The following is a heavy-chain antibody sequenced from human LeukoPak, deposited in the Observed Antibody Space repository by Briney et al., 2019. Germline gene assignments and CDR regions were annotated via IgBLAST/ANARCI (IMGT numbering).Heavy chain of an antibody. CDR3: ARELPAIVGATREDY. CDR2: ISSGSTI. V-gene: IGHV3-11*01. D-gene: IGHD1-26*01. J-gene: IGHJ4*02. CDR1: GFTFSDYY. Sequence: PGGSLRLSCAASGFTFSDYYLSWIRQAPGKGLERVSYISSGSTIYYADSVKGRFTISRDNAKNSLYLQMKSLRAEDTAVYYCARELPAIVGATREDYWGQGTLVTVSS.